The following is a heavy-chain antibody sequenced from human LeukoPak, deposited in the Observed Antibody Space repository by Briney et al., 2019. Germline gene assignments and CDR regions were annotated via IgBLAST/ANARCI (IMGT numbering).Heavy chain of an antibody. V-gene: IGHV4-59*01. CDR3: ARVNWGYYYYGMDV. Sequence: SETLSLTCTVSGGSISSYYWSWIRQPPGKGLEWIGYIYYSGSTNYNPSLKSRVTISVDTSKNQFSLKLNSVTAADTAVYYCARVNWGYYYYGMDVWGQGTTVTVSS. J-gene: IGHJ6*02. CDR1: GGSISSYY. D-gene: IGHD7-27*01. CDR2: IYYSGST.